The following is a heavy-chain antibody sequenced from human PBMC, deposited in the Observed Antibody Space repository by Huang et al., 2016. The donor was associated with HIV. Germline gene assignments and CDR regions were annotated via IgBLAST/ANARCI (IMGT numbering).Heavy chain of an antibody. Sequence: QVQLQQWGAELLKPSETLSLTCAVSGGSFSGHYWTWIRPPPGRGLEWIGEIRDSGSPTYNPSLKSRVTISGDTSQSQFSLKLNSVTAADTAIYYCARMFKYDSGGYWGNDAFDIWGQGTMVTVSS. D-gene: IGHD3-22*01. CDR1: GGSFSGHY. CDR2: IRDSGSP. V-gene: IGHV4-34*02. J-gene: IGHJ3*02. CDR3: ARMFKYDSGGYWGNDAFDI.